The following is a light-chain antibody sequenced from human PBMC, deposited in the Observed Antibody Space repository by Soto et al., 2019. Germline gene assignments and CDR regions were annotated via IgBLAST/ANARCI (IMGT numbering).Light chain of an antibody. Sequence: AIQVTQSPSSLSASVGDRVTITCRTSEDVRHDLAWFQQRPGKAPNLLIYSATRLQSGVPSRFSGSGSGTKFTLTIASLQPDDFATYYCQQYETFSGTFGPGTKVDNK. J-gene: IGKJ1*01. V-gene: IGKV1-6*01. CDR1: EDVRHD. CDR3: QQYETFSGT. CDR2: SAT.